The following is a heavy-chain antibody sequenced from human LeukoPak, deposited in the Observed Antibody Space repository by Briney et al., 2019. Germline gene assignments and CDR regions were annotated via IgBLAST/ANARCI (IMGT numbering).Heavy chain of an antibody. J-gene: IGHJ5*02. Sequence: PSETLSLTCTVSGGSISSYYWSWIRQPPGKGLEWIGYIYYSGSTNYNPSLKSRVTISVDTSKNQFSLKLSSVTAADTAVYYCARSPIKNQKGWFDPWGQGTLVTVSS. D-gene: IGHD2/OR15-2a*01. CDR1: GGSISSYY. CDR2: IYYSGST. CDR3: ARSPIKNQKGWFDP. V-gene: IGHV4-59*01.